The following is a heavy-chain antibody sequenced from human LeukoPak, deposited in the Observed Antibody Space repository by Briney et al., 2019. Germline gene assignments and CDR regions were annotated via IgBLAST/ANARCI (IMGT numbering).Heavy chain of an antibody. CDR3: AKDRPYYDSSGYYYY. J-gene: IGHJ4*02. Sequence: ARSLRLSCAASTFTSSSDGTDWVRQPPSKGMEWEAVISYDGSNKYYADSVKGRFTISRDNSKNTLYLQMNSLRAEDTAVYYCAKDRPYYDSSGYYYYWGQGTLVTVSS. CDR1: TFTSSSDG. V-gene: IGHV3-30*18. CDR2: ISYDGSNK. D-gene: IGHD3-22*01.